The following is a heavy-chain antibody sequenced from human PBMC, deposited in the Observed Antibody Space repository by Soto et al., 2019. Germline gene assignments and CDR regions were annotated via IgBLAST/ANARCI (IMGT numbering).Heavy chain of an antibody. CDR1: GGSFGGYY. CDR2: INHSGST. V-gene: IGHV4-34*01. J-gene: IGHJ3*02. CDR3: ARGEMATITGAFDI. Sequence: QVQLQQWGAGLLKPSETLSLTCAVYGGSFGGYYWSWIRQPPGKGLEWIGEINHSGSTNYNPSLKSRVTISVDTSKNQFSLKLSSVTAADTAVYYCARGEMATITGAFDIWGQGTMVTVSS. D-gene: IGHD5-12*01.